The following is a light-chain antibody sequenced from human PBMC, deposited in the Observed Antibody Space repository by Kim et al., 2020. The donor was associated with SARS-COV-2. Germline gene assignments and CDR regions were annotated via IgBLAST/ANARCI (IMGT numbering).Light chain of an antibody. V-gene: IGLV1-47*01. CDR2: RNN. J-gene: IGLJ3*02. Sequence: QSVLTQSPSASGTPGQRVTISCSGSSSNIGSNYVYSYQQLPGTAPKLLIYRNNQRPSGVPDRFSGSKSGTSASLAISGLRSEDEADYYCAAWDDSLSGWVFGGGTKLTVL. CDR3: AAWDDSLSGWV. CDR1: SSNIGSNY.